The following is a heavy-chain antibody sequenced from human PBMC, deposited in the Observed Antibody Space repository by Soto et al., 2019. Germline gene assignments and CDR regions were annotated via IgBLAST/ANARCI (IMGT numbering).Heavy chain of an antibody. CDR2: ISGSGGST. Sequence: GGSLRLSCAASGFTFSSYAMSWVRQAPGKGLEWVSAISGSGGSTYYADSVKGRFTSSRDNSKNTLYLQMNSLRAEDTAVYYCAKGSKYCSGGSCYVGLGPEFDYWGQGTLVTVSS. CDR3: AKGSKYCSGGSCYVGLGPEFDY. J-gene: IGHJ4*02. CDR1: GFTFSSYA. V-gene: IGHV3-23*01. D-gene: IGHD2-15*01.